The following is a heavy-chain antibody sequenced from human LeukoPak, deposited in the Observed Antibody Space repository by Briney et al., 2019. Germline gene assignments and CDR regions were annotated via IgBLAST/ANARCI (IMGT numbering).Heavy chain of an antibody. J-gene: IGHJ2*01. D-gene: IGHD3-10*01. CDR3: ARDRRALSGSDYNVNWYFDL. CDR2: IYYSGST. CDR1: GGSISSYY. Sequence: SETLSLTCTVSGGSISSYYWSWIRQPPGKGLEWIGYIYYSGSTNYNPSLKSRVTISVDTSKNQFSLKLSSVTAADTAVYYCARDRRALSGSDYNVNWYFDLWGRGTLVTVSS. V-gene: IGHV4-59*01.